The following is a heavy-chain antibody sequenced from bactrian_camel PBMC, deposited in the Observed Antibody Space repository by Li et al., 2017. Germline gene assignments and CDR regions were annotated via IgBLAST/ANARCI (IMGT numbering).Heavy chain of an antibody. CDR2: ISGDGTT. CDR3: AKDMYDYDYEYDY. J-gene: IGHJ4*01. Sequence: DVQLVESGGGLVQPGGSLRLSCAASGFTFDDSDMGWYRQAPGNECEMVSTISGDGTTDYADSVKGRFTITRDNAKNTLSLQVNSLKTEDTAIYYCAKDMYDYDYEYDYWGQGTQVTVS. D-gene: IGHD3*01. CDR1: GFTFDDSD. V-gene: IGHV3-1*01.